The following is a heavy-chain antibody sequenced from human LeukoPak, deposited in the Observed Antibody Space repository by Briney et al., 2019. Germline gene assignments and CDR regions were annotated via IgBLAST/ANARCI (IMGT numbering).Heavy chain of an antibody. CDR1: GYTFTSYY. D-gene: IGHD1-26*01. V-gene: IGHV1-46*01. CDR2: INPSSGST. Sequence: ASVKVSCKASGYTFTSYYMHWVRQAPGQGLEWMGIINPSSGSTSYAQKFQGRVTMTRDTSISTAYMELSRLRSDDTAVYYCARDNTPPWGLLFGPHFASDYWGQGTLVTVSS. CDR3: ARDNTPPWGLLFGPHFASDY. J-gene: IGHJ4*02.